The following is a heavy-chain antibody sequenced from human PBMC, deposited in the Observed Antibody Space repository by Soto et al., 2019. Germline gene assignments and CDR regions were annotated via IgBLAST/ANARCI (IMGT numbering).Heavy chain of an antibody. D-gene: IGHD6-19*01. J-gene: IGHJ5*02. CDR2: INSDGSST. CDR1: GFTFTSYW. V-gene: IGHV3-74*01. CDR3: ARDHDSSGWYHWFDP. Sequence: PGGSLRLSCAASGFTFTSYWMHWVRQVPGKGLVWVSRINSDGSSTSYADSVKGRFTISRDNAKNTLYLQMNSLRAEDTAVYYCARDHDSSGWYHWFDPWGQGTLVTVSS.